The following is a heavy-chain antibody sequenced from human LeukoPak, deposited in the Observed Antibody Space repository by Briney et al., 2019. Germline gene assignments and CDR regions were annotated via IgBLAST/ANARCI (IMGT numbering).Heavy chain of an antibody. CDR2: SGNT. Sequence: KPSETLSLTCTVSGVSISTSYWSWIRQPRAKGLEWIGYSGNTNHNPSLESRVTISVDTSKNQFFLRLTSVTAADTAVYYCARDRPGTTSLEYWGQGTLVTVSS. J-gene: IGHJ4*02. CDR1: GVSISTSY. V-gene: IGHV4-59*01. D-gene: IGHD1-14*01. CDR3: ARDRPGTTSLEY.